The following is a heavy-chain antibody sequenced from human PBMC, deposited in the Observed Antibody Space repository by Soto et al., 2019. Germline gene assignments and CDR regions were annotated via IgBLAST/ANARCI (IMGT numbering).Heavy chain of an antibody. D-gene: IGHD6-19*01. CDR1: GYTFTSYA. CDR3: ARAVAVAAEFDY. Sequence: ASVKVSCKASGYTFTSYAMHWVRQAPGQRLEWMGWINAGNGNTKYSQKFQGRVTITRDTSASTAYMELSSLRSEDTAVYYCARAVAVAAEFDYWGQRTLVTVSS. J-gene: IGHJ4*02. CDR2: INAGNGNT. V-gene: IGHV1-3*01.